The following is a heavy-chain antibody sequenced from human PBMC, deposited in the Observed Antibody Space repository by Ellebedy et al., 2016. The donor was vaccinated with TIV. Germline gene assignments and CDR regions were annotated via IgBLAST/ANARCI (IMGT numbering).Heavy chain of an antibody. CDR2: IIPIFGTA. CDR1: GGTFSSYA. D-gene: IGHD6-19*01. Sequence: SVKVSCXASGGTFSSYAISWVRQAPGQGLEWMGGIIPIFGTANYAQKFQGRVTMTRDTSTSTVYMELSSLRSEDTAVYYCARDRGSHIAVARHFDYWGQGTLVTVSS. V-gene: IGHV1-69*05. CDR3: ARDRGSHIAVARHFDY. J-gene: IGHJ4*02.